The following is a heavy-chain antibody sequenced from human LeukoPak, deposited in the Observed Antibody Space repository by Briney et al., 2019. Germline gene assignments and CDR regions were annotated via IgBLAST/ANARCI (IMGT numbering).Heavy chain of an antibody. Sequence: GGSLRLSCAASGFTFSSYNMNWVRQAPGKGLEWVAVISYDGSSKYYADSVKGRFTISRDNSKNTLYLQMNSLRAEDTAVYYCARARSSYGSGAAFDICGQGTMVTVSS. J-gene: IGHJ3*02. CDR1: GFTFSSYN. CDR3: ARARSSYGSGAAFDI. D-gene: IGHD5-18*01. V-gene: IGHV3-30*03. CDR2: ISYDGSSK.